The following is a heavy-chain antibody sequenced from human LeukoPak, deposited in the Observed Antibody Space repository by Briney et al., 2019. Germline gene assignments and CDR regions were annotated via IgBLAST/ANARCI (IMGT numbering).Heavy chain of an antibody. Sequence: ASVKVSCKASGYTFTSYDINWVRQATGQGLEWMGWMNPNSGNTGYAQKFQGRVTMTEDTSTDTAYMELSSLRSEDTAVYYCATDLLLAAAGSYWGQGTLVTVSS. J-gene: IGHJ4*02. D-gene: IGHD6-13*01. CDR1: GYTFTSYD. V-gene: IGHV1-8*01. CDR3: ATDLLLAAAGSY. CDR2: MNPNSGNT.